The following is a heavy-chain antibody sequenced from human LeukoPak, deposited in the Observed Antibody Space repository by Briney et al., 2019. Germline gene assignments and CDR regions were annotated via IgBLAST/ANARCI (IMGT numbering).Heavy chain of an antibody. CDR3: ARDRSVVVPAAVNWFDP. Sequence: ASVKVSCKASGYTFTSYYMHWVRQAPGQGLEWMGIINPSGGSTSYAQKFQGRVTMTRDTSTSTVYMELSSLRSEDTAVYYCARDRSVVVPAAVNWFDPWGQGTLVTVSS. D-gene: IGHD2-2*01. V-gene: IGHV1-46*01. CDR2: INPSGGST. CDR1: GYTFTSYY. J-gene: IGHJ5*02.